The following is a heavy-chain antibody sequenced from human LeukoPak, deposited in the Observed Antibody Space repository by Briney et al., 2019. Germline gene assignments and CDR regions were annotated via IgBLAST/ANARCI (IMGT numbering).Heavy chain of an antibody. D-gene: IGHD2-21*02. CDR2: IYPGDSDA. CDR3: VVLTDGAFDY. CDR1: GYSFTSYK. J-gene: IGHJ4*02. V-gene: IGHV5-51*01. Sequence: GESLKISCKGSGYSFTSYKIAWVRQMPGKGLEWMGIIYPGDSDATYSPSFQGQVTISADKSISTASLRWSSLKASDTAMYYCVVLTDGAFDYWGQGTLVTVSS.